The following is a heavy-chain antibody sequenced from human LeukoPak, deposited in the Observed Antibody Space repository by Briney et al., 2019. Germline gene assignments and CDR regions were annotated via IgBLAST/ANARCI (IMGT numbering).Heavy chain of an antibody. CDR3: ARGTESYYYYYYGMDV. J-gene: IGHJ6*02. CDR1: GFTFSSYA. Sequence: GGSLRLSCAASGFTFSSYAMSWVRQAPGKGLEWVSVISGSGGDTDYADSVKGRFTISRDNSKNTLYLQMNSLRAEDTAVYYCARGTESYYYYYYGMDVWGQGTTVTVSS. V-gene: IGHV3-23*01. D-gene: IGHD1-1*01. CDR2: ISGSGGDT.